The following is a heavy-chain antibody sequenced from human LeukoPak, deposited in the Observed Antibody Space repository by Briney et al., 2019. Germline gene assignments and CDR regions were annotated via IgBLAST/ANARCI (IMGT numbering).Heavy chain of an antibody. CDR2: IYSGGST. Sequence: GGSLSLSCAASGFTVSSNYMNWVRQAPGKGLEWVSVIYSGGSTYYADSVKGRFTISRDNSNTTLYLQMNSLRAEDTAVYYCARGLDDYGDYGWFDPWGQGTLVTVSS. CDR3: ARGLDDYGDYGWFDP. V-gene: IGHV3-66*01. D-gene: IGHD4-17*01. J-gene: IGHJ5*02. CDR1: GFTVSSNY.